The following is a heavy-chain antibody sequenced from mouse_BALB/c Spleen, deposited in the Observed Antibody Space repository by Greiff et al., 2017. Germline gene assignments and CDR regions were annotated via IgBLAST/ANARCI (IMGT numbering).Heavy chain of an antibody. CDR2: IDPENGDT. CDR1: GFNIKDYY. Sequence: VQLQQSGAELVRSGASVKLSCTASGFNIKDYYMRWVKQRPEQGLEWIGWIDPENGDTEYAPKFQGKATMTADTSSNTAYLQLSSLTSEHTAVYYCARLGDLGPYYWGQGTTLTVSS. V-gene: IGHV14-4*02. J-gene: IGHJ2*01. CDR3: ARLGDLGPYY.